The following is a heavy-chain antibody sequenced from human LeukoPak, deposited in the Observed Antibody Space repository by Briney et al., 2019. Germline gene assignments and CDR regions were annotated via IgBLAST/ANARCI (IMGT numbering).Heavy chain of an antibody. D-gene: IGHD6-13*01. CDR3: ARIDSSWGEWIDY. CDR2: ISSSSSYI. J-gene: IGHJ4*02. Sequence: PGGSLRLSCAASGFTFSSYSMNWVRQAPGKGLEWVSSISSSSSYIYYADSVKGRFTISRDNAKNSLYPQMNSLRAEDTAVYYCARIDSSWGEWIDYWGQGTLVTVSS. CDR1: GFTFSSYS. V-gene: IGHV3-21*01.